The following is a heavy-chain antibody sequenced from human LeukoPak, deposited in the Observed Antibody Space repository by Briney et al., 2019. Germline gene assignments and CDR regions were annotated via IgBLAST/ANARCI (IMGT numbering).Heavy chain of an antibody. CDR3: ARGSGYDGFDY. CDR2: IYYSGST. CDR1: GGSISSGDYY. J-gene: IGHJ4*01. V-gene: IGHV4-30-4*08. Sequence: SETLSLTCTVSGGSISSGDYYWSWLRQPPGTGLEWIGYIYYSGSTYYNPSLKSRVTISVDTSKNQFSLKLSSVAAADTAVYYCARGSGYDGFDYWGQGTLVTVSS. D-gene: IGHD5-12*01.